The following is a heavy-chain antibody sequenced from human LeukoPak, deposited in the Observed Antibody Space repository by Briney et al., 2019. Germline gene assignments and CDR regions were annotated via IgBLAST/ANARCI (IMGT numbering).Heavy chain of an antibody. CDR2: IYYSGST. CDR3: ARGVFPGIPRKNYFDP. V-gene: IGHV4-59*08. CDR1: GGSIRNYF. D-gene: IGHD1-14*01. Sequence: SETLSLTCTVSGGSIRNYFWSWIRQPPGKGLEWIGYIYYSGSTNYNPSLKSRVTISVDTSKNQFSLRLNSVTAADTAVYYCARGVFPGIPRKNYFDPWGQGILVTVSS. J-gene: IGHJ5*02.